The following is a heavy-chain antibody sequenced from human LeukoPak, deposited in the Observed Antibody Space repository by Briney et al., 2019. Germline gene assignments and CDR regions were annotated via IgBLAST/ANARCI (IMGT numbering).Heavy chain of an antibody. V-gene: IGHV3-66*01. CDR3: TTDPRNGYYFDY. D-gene: IGHD1-1*01. J-gene: IGHJ4*02. CDR1: GFTVSSNY. Sequence: GGSLRLSCAASGFTVSSNYMSWVRQAPGRGLEWVSVIYSGGSTYYADCVKGRFTISRDNSKNTLFLQMNSLRAGDTAVYYCTTDPRNGYYFDYWGQGTLVTVSS. CDR2: IYSGGST.